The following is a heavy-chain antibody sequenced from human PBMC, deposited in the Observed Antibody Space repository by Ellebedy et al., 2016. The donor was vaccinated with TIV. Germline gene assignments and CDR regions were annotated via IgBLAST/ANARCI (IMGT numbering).Heavy chain of an antibody. D-gene: IGHD6-19*01. J-gene: IGHJ4*02. CDR1: GGSISSSNW. Sequence: MPSETLSLTCAVSGGSISSSNWWSWVRHPPGKGLEWIGEIYHSGSTNYNPSLKSRVTISVDKSKNQFSLKLSSVTAADTSVYYCARDLAVAGTEGYWGQGTLVTVSS. V-gene: IGHV4-4*02. CDR3: ARDLAVAGTEGY. CDR2: IYHSGST.